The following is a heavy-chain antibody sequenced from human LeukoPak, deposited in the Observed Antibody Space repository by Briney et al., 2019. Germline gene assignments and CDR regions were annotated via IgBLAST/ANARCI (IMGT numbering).Heavy chain of an antibody. CDR3: AREFYCTSASCHDY. CDR1: GFTFSSCW. Sequence: GGSLRLSCAASGFTFSSCWVHWVRQAPGKGLVWVSRINSDGSSTTYADSVKGRFTISRDNAKNTLYLQMNSLRAEDTAVYYCAREFYCTSASCHDYWGQGTLVTVSS. CDR2: INSDGSST. J-gene: IGHJ4*02. D-gene: IGHD2-2*01. V-gene: IGHV3-74*01.